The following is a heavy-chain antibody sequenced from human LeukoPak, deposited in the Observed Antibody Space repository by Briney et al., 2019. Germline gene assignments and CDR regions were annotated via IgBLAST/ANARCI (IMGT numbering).Heavy chain of an antibody. CDR1: GDSISSGGYY. Sequence: PSETLSLTCTVSGDSISSGGYYWSWIRQHPGKGLEWIGYIYYSGSTYYNPSLKSRVTISVDTSKNQFSLKLSSVTAADTAVYYCARGGGGCSSTSCYRWFDPWGQGTLVTVSS. D-gene: IGHD2-2*01. CDR3: ARGGGGCSSTSCYRWFDP. J-gene: IGHJ5*02. V-gene: IGHV4-31*03. CDR2: IYYSGST.